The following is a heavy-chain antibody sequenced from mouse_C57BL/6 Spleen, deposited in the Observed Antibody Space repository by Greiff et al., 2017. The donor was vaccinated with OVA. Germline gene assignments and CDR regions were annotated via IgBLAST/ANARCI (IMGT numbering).Heavy chain of an antibody. CDR3: ARLGPHYTMDY. V-gene: IGHV1-53*01. CDR1: GYTFTSYW. J-gene: IGHJ4*01. CDR2: INPSNGGT. Sequence: QVQLQQSGTELVKPGASVKLSCKASGYTFTSYWMHWVKQRPGQGLEWIGNINPSNGGTNYNEKFKSKATLTVDKTSSTAYMRLSSLTSEDSAVYYCARLGPHYTMDYWGQGTSVTVSS.